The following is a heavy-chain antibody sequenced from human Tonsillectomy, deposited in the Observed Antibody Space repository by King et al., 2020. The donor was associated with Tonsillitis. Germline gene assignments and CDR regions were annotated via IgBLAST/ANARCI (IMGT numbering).Heavy chain of an antibody. J-gene: IGHJ4*02. CDR1: GGSINDDHW. Sequence: VQLQESGPGLLKPMGTLSLTCAVSGGSINDDHWWSWVRQPPGKGLEWIGEIHHSGRTNYNPSLKSRVTISVDKSKNQFSLNVNSVTAADTALYYCTTTGAYCLTFWGQGTLVPVSS. CDR2: IHHSGRT. V-gene: IGHV4-4*02. CDR3: TTTGAYCLTF. D-gene: IGHD4-17*01.